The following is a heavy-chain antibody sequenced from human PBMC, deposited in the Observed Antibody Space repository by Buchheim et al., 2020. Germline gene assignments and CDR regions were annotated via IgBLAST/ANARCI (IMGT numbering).Heavy chain of an antibody. V-gene: IGHV3-30*18. J-gene: IGHJ4*02. D-gene: IGHD6-6*01. CDR2: ISYDGSNK. Sequence: QVQVVESGGGVVQPGRSLRLSCAASGFTFRNYGMHWVRQAPGKGLEWVAVISYDGSNKYYTDSVKGRFTISRDNSKNTLYLQMNSLRAEDTAVYYCAKLGIAARLGPLDYWGQGT. CDR3: AKLGIAARLGPLDY. CDR1: GFTFRNYG.